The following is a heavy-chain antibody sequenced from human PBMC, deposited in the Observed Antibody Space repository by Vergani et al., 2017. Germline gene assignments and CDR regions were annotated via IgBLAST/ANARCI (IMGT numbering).Heavy chain of an antibody. V-gene: IGHV1-69*04. CDR2: IIPILGIA. D-gene: IGHD4-11*01. CDR3: ARDLXGAHEHDYSNSHVYGMDV. J-gene: IGHJ6*02. CDR1: GGTFSSYA. Sequence: QVQLVQSGAEVKKPGSSVKVSCKASGGTFSSYAISWVRQAPGQGLEWMGRIIPILGIANYAQKFQGRVTITADKSPSTAYMELSSLRSEDTAVYYCARDLXGAHEHDYSNSHVYGMDVWGQGTTVTVSS.